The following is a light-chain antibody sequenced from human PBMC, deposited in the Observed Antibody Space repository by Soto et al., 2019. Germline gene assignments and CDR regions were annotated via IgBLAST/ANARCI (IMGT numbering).Light chain of an antibody. J-gene: IGKJ3*01. Sequence: EIVLTQSPATLSLSPGERATLSCRASQSVSSYLAWYQQKPGQAPRLLISDASRRATGIPARFSGSGSGTDFTLTISGLVPEDFAVYYCQQRSDWPPMFTFGPGTIVDIK. V-gene: IGKV3-11*01. CDR1: QSVSSY. CDR2: DAS. CDR3: QQRSDWPPMFT.